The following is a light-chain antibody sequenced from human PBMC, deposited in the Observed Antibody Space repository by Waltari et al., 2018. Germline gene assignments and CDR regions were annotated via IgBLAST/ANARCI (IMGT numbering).Light chain of an antibody. Sequence: DIVMTQSPDSLSVSLGERATINCKSSQTLLYNSNNKNYLAWYQQKPGQPPKLLVYWASTRESVVPDRIRGSGSGTDFTLTIDTLQTEDVAIYYCQQYYSAPYTFGQGTKLEI. CDR2: WAS. CDR1: QTLLYNSNNKNY. V-gene: IGKV4-1*01. J-gene: IGKJ2*01. CDR3: QQYYSAPYT.